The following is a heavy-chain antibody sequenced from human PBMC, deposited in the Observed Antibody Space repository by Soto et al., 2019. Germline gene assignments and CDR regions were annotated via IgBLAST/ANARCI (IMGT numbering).Heavy chain of an antibody. CDR1: GGSISSYY. CDR2: IYTSGST. V-gene: IGHV4-4*07. CDR3: ARDLPYSGSYQGAFDI. Sequence: SETLSLTCTVSGGSISSYYWSWIRQPAGKGLEWIGRIYTSGSTNYNPSLKSRVTMSVDTSKNQFSLKLSSVTAADTAVYYCARDLPYSGSYQGAFDIWGQGTMVTVSS. J-gene: IGHJ3*02. D-gene: IGHD1-26*01.